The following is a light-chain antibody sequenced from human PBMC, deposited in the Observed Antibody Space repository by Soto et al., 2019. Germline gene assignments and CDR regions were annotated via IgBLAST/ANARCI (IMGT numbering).Light chain of an antibody. Sequence: QSVLKQPPSFSGAPGQRVIIPCPGRSPSLGAGFDVHWYQQLPATAPKLIIFANINRPSGVPDRFSGSKSGTSASLAITGLQAEDEADYYCQSYDSSLSGSYVFGTGTKVTVL. CDR3: QSYDSSLSGSYV. J-gene: IGLJ1*01. CDR1: SPSLGAGFD. CDR2: ANI. V-gene: IGLV1-40*01.